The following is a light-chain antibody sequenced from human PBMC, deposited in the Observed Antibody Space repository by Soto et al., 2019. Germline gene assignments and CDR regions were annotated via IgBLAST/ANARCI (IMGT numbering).Light chain of an antibody. J-gene: IGLJ2*01. CDR3: QSADSSGTYPV. Sequence: SYELTQPPSVSVSPGQTARITCSGDALPKQYAYWYQQKPGQAPVLVIYKDSERPSGIPERFSGSSSGTTGTLTISGFQAEDEADYYCQSADSSGTYPVFGGGTQLTVL. V-gene: IGLV3-25*03. CDR2: KDS. CDR1: ALPKQY.